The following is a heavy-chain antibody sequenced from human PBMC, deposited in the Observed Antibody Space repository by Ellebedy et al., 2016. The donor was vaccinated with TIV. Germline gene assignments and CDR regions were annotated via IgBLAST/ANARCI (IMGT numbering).Heavy chain of an antibody. CDR1: GGSISSSSYY. CDR2: IYYSGST. Sequence: MPSETLSPTCTVSGGSISSSSYYWGWIRQPPGKGLEWIGSIYYSGSTYYNPSLKSRVTISVDTSKNQFSLKLSSVTAADTAVYYCASTPEAPDYWGQGTLVTVSS. D-gene: IGHD1-14*01. V-gene: IGHV4-39*01. CDR3: ASTPEAPDY. J-gene: IGHJ4*02.